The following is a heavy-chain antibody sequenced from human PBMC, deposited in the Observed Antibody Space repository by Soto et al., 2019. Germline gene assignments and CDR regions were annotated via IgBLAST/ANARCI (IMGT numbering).Heavy chain of an antibody. CDR2: INAGNGNT. CDR1: GYTFTSYA. D-gene: IGHD5-18*01. V-gene: IGHV1-3*01. J-gene: IGHJ4*02. Sequence: QVHLVQSGAEVGKPGASVKVSCKASGYTFTSYAMHWVRQAPGQRLEWMGWINAGNGNTKYSQKFQGRVTITRDTSASTAYMELSSLRSEDTAVYYCARGLNGYLHYFDYWGQGTLVTVSS. CDR3: ARGLNGYLHYFDY.